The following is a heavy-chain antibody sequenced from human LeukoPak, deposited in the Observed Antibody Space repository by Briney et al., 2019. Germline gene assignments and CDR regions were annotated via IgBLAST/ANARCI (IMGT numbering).Heavy chain of an antibody. V-gene: IGHV5-51*01. D-gene: IGHD2-21*02. CDR3: ARLDSGGDCGDS. Sequence: GESLKISCKGSGYSFTNYWIGWVRQMPGKGLEWMGVIYPGDSDTRYSPSFQGQVTISADKSVTTAYLQWSRLKASDTAMYYCARLDSGGDCGDSWGQGTPVTVSS. CDR1: GYSFTNYW. J-gene: IGHJ5*01. CDR2: IYPGDSDT.